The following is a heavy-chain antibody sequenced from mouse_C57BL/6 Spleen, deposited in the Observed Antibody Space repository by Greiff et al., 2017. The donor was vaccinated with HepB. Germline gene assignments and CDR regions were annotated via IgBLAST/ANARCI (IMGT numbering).Heavy chain of an antibody. CDR2: INPNNGGT. J-gene: IGHJ2*01. CDR1: GYTFTDYY. Sequence: EVQLQQSGPELVKPGASVKISCKASGYTFTDYYMNWVKQSHGKSLEWIGDINPNNGGTSYNQKFKGKATLTVDKSSSTAYMELRSLTSEDSAVYYCARRGTTVVPYYFDYWGQGTTLTVSS. D-gene: IGHD1-1*01. V-gene: IGHV1-26*01. CDR3: ARRGTTVVPYYFDY.